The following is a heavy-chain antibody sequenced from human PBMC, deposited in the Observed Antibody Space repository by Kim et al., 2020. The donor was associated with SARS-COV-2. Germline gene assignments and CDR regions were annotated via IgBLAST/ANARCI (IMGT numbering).Heavy chain of an antibody. CDR1: GFTFSSYG. Sequence: GGSLRLSCAASGFTFSSYGMHWVRQAPGKGLEWVAVISYDGSNKYYADSVKGRFTISRDNSKNTLYLQMNSLRAEDTAVYYCAKDRVVPAADNWFDPWGQGTLVTVSS. CDR2: ISYDGSNK. V-gene: IGHV3-30*18. D-gene: IGHD2-2*01. CDR3: AKDRVVPAADNWFDP. J-gene: IGHJ5*02.